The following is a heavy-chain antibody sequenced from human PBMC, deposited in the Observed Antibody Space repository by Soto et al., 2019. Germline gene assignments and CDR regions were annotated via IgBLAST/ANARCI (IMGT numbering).Heavy chain of an antibody. CDR1: GGSISSGGYY. J-gene: IGHJ4*02. D-gene: IGHD4-17*01. V-gene: IGHV4-31*03. CDR3: AREVYGDYGEGQYYFDY. CDR2: IYYSGST. Sequence: QVQLQESGPGLVKPSQTLSLTCTVSGGSISSGGYYWSWIRQHPGKGLEWIGYIYYSGSTYYNPSLKSRVTISVDTSKNQFSLTLSSVTAADTAVYYYAREVYGDYGEGQYYFDYWGQGTLVTVSS.